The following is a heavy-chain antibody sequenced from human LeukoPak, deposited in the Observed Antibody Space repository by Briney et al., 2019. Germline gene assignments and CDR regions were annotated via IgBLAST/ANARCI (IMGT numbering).Heavy chain of an antibody. CDR1: GFTFSSYA. J-gene: IGHJ4*02. CDR3: AREYSSGWYGEFDY. D-gene: IGHD6-19*01. CDR2: ISYDGSNK. Sequence: GGSLRLSCAASGFTFSSYAMSWVRQAPGKGLEWVAVISYDGSNKYYADSVKGRFTISRDNSKNTLYLQMNSLRAEDTAVYYCAREYSSGWYGEFDYWGQGTLVTVSS. V-gene: IGHV3-30*04.